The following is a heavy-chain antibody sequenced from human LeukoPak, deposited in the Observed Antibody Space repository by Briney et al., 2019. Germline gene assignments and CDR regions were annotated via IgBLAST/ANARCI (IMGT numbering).Heavy chain of an antibody. J-gene: IGHJ1*01. CDR2: IYYSGST. Sequence: SETLSLTCTVSGESISGFYWTWIRQPPGKGLEWIGYIYYSGSTYYNPSLKSRVTISVDTSKNQFSLKLSSVTAADTAVYYCASHDFWSGYYEYFQHWGQGTLVTVSS. V-gene: IGHV4-59*12. CDR3: ASHDFWSGYYEYFQH. CDR1: GESISGFY. D-gene: IGHD3-3*01.